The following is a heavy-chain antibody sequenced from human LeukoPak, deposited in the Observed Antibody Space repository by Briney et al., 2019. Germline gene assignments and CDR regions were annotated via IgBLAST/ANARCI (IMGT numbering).Heavy chain of an antibody. CDR2: MQYDGSEE. J-gene: IGHJ4*02. V-gene: IGHV3-30*02. CDR1: GFTFSGNW. D-gene: IGHD2-2*01. Sequence: GGSLRLSCTASGFTFSGNWMSWVRQAPGKGLEWVTFMQYDGSEEYYADSVKGRFTIPRDNSKNTLYLQMDSLRGEDTAVYYCAGKAAAYYFVYWGQGTLVTVSS. CDR3: AGKAAAYYFVY.